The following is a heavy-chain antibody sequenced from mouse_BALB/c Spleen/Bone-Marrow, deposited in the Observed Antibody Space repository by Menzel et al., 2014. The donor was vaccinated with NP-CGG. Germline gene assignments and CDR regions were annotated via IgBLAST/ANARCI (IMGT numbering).Heavy chain of an antibody. CDR3: ARYGSFDY. J-gene: IGHJ2*01. CDR2: ISYDGSK. Sequence: VQLKESGPGLVKPSQSLFLTCSVTGYSITSGYYWNWIRQFPENKLEWMGYISYDGSKNYNPFLKNRISITRDTSKNQFFLKLNSVTTEDTATYYCARYGSFDYWGQGTTLTVSS. CDR1: GYSITSGYY. V-gene: IGHV3-6*02. D-gene: IGHD2-10*02.